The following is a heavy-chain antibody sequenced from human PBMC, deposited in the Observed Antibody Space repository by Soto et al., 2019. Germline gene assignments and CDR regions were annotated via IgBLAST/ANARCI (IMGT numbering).Heavy chain of an antibody. J-gene: IGHJ5*02. V-gene: IGHV1-18*01. CDR3: ANSGWYGSYNWFDP. CDR1: GYTFTSYG. Sequence: GASVKVSCKASGYTFTSYGISWVRQAPGQGLEWMGWISAYNGNTNYAQKLQGRVTMTTDTSTSTAYMGLRSLRSDDTAVYYCANSGWYGSYNWFDPWGQGTLVTVSS. D-gene: IGHD6-19*01. CDR2: ISAYNGNT.